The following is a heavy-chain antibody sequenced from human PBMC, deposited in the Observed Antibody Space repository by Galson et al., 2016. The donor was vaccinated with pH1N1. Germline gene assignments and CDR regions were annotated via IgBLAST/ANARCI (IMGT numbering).Heavy chain of an antibody. D-gene: IGHD5-12*01. Sequence: SLRLSCAASGFTFTSYAMHWVRRAPGKGLEWVAVILYDGTNEYCADSVKGRFTISRDKTQSTVYLQMNSLRTEDTAVYYCARDSEYSGHEGFHWAQGTLVIVSS. V-gene: IGHV3-30*04. CDR1: GFTFTSYA. CDR3: ARDSEYSGHEGFH. J-gene: IGHJ4*02. CDR2: ILYDGTNE.